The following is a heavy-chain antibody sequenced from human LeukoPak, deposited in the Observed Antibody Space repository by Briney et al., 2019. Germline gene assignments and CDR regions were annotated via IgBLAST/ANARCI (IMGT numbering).Heavy chain of an antibody. D-gene: IGHD6-13*01. CDR3: ARDLGRSSSWYPPDAFDI. CDR2: IYYSGTT. V-gene: IGHV4-59*01. J-gene: IGHJ3*02. CDR1: GGSISSYY. Sequence: PSETLSLTCTVSGGSISSYYWSWIRQPPGKGLEWIGYIYYSGTTNYNPSLKSRVTISVDTSKNQFSLKLSSVTAADTAVYCCARDLGRSSSWYPPDAFDIWGQGTMVTVSS.